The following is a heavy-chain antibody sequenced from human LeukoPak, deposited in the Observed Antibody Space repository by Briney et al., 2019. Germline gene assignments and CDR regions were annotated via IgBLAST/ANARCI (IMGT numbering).Heavy chain of an antibody. Sequence: ASVKVSCKASGYTFTSYGISWVRQAPGQGLEWMGWISAYNGNTNYAQKLQGRVTMTTDTSTSTAYMELRSLRSDDTAVYYCARNPYYYGSANFYYYYYYMDVWGKGTTVTISS. D-gene: IGHD3-10*01. CDR2: ISAYNGNT. CDR1: GYTFTSYG. CDR3: ARNPYYYGSANFYYYYYYMDV. J-gene: IGHJ6*03. V-gene: IGHV1-18*01.